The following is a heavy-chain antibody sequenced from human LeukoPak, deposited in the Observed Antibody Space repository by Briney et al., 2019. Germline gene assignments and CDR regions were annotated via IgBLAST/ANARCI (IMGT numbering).Heavy chain of an antibody. D-gene: IGHD3-16*01. Sequence: GGSLRLSCAASGFTFSSYSMNWVRQAPGKGLEWVSYISSRSSNIYYADSVKGRFTISRDNAKNSLYLQMNSLRDEETAVYYCARIPGGYYYAMDVWGQGTTVTVSS. CDR3: ARIPGGYYYAMDV. CDR2: ISSRSSNI. J-gene: IGHJ6*02. V-gene: IGHV3-48*02. CDR1: GFTFSSYS.